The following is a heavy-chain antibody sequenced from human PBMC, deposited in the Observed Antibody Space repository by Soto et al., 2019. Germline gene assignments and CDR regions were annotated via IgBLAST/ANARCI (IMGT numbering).Heavy chain of an antibody. J-gene: IGHJ3*02. CDR3: AKSPYYYGSGSPDDAFDI. D-gene: IGHD3-10*01. CDR1: GFTFSSYG. Sequence: LGGSLRLSCAASGFTFSSYGMRWVRQAPGKGLEWVAVISYDGSNKYYADSVKGRFTISRDNSKNTLYLQMNSLRAEDTAVYYCAKSPYYYGSGSPDDAFDIWGQGTMVTVSS. V-gene: IGHV3-30*18. CDR2: ISYDGSNK.